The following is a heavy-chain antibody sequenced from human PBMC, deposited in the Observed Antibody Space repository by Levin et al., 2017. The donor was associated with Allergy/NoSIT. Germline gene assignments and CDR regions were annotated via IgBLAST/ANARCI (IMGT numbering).Heavy chain of an antibody. D-gene: IGHD3-16*01. CDR1: GFTFSSYS. CDR2: ISSSSSYI. CDR3: ARFPPHSWGAFDI. Sequence: GGSLRLSCAASGFTFSSYSMNWVRQAPGKGLEWVSSISSSSSYIYYADSVKGRFTISRDNAKNSLYLQMNSLRAEDTAVYYCARFPPHSWGAFDIWGQGTMVTVSS. J-gene: IGHJ3*02. V-gene: IGHV3-21*01.